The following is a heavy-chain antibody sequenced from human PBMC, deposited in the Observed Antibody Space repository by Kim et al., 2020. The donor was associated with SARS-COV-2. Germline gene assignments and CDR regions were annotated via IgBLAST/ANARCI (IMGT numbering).Heavy chain of an antibody. D-gene: IGHD5-12*01. CDR1: GLSFSDSY. V-gene: IGHV3-11*01. Sequence: GGSLRLSCAASGLSFSDSYMNWVRQAPGKGLEWLSFISTRGESIFYADSVEGRFTISRDNAKNSLYLQMNHLRDEDTAVYYCARSGNGYNAFCIWGQG. CDR3: ARSGNGYNAFCI. CDR2: ISTRGESI. J-gene: IGHJ4*02.